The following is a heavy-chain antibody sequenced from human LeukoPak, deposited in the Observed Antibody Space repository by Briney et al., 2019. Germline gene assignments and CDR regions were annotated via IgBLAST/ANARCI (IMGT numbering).Heavy chain of an antibody. CDR3: AKYVSTGWFDP. J-gene: IGHJ5*02. Sequence: PSETLSLTCTVSGGSISSYYWSWIRQSPGKGLEWIGYIYYSGSTNYNPSLKSRVTISVDTSENQFSLKLSSVTAADTAVYYCAKYVSTGWFDPWGQGTLVTVSS. V-gene: IGHV4-59*08. CDR2: IYYSGST. D-gene: IGHD3-16*01. CDR1: GGSISSYY.